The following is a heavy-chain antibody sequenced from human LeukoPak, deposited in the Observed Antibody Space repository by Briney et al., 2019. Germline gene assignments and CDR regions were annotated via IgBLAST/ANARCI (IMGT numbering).Heavy chain of an antibody. CDR3: ASGHYVPWDWFDP. V-gene: IGHV4-59*01. CDR1: GGSISSYY. D-gene: IGHD3-10*02. CDR2: IYYSGST. J-gene: IGHJ5*02. Sequence: KPSETLSLTCTVSGGSISSYYWSWIRQPPGKGLEWIGYIYYSGSTNYNPSLKSRVTISVDTSKNQFSLKLSSVTAADTAVYYCASGHYVPWDWFDPWGQGTLVTVSS.